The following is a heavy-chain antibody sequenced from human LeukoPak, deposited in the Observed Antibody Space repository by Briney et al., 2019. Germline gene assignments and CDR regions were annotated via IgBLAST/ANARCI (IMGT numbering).Heavy chain of an antibody. V-gene: IGHV4-34*01. CDR1: GGSFSGYY. J-gene: IGHJ4*02. CDR2: INHSGST. Sequence: KPSETLSLTCAVYGGSFSGYYWSWIRQPPGKGLEWIGEINHSGSTNYNPSLKSRVTISVDTSKNQFSLKLSSVSAADTAVYYCARGLYGSSWYFSHFDYSGQGTLVTVSS. D-gene: IGHD6-13*01. CDR3: ARGLYGSSWYFSHFDY.